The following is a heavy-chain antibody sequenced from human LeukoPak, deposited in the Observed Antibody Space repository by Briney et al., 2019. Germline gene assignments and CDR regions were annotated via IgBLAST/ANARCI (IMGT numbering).Heavy chain of an antibody. D-gene: IGHD3-16*01. V-gene: IGHV1-18*01. Sequence: ASVKVSCKASGYTFTSYGISWVRQAPGQGLEWMGWISAYNGNTNYAQKLQGRVTMTTDTSTNTAYMELRSLRSDDTAVYYCAREWDFGGALDYWGQGTLVTVSS. CDR2: ISAYNGNT. CDR1: GYTFTSYG. J-gene: IGHJ4*02. CDR3: AREWDFGGALDY.